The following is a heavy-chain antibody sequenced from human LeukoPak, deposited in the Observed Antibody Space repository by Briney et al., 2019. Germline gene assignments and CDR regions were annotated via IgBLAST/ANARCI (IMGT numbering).Heavy chain of an antibody. CDR1: GGSISSSSYY. V-gene: IGHV4-39*07. J-gene: IGHJ4*02. Sequence: SETLSLTCTVSGGSISSSSYYWGWIRQPPGKGLEWIGSIYYSGSTYYNPSLKSRVTISVDTSKNQFSLKLSSVTAADTAVYYCARSEELGTYYFDYWGQGTLVTVSS. CDR2: IYYSGST. D-gene: IGHD7-27*01. CDR3: ARSEELGTYYFDY.